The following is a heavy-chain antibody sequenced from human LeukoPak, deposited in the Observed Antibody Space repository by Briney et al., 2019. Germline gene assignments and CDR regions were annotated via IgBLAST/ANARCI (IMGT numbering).Heavy chain of an antibody. D-gene: IGHD3-10*01. CDR1: GGSISSYY. Sequence: PSETLSLTCTVSGGSISSYYWSWIRQPPGKGLEWIGSIYHSGSTYYNPSLKSRVTISVDTSKNQFSLKLSSVTAADTAVYYCARDLSAVRGYWGQGTLVTVSS. V-gene: IGHV4-38-2*02. CDR2: IYHSGST. J-gene: IGHJ4*02. CDR3: ARDLSAVRGY.